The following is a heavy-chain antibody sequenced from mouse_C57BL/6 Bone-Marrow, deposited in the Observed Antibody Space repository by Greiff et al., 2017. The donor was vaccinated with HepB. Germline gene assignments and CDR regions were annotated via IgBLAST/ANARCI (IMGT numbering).Heavy chain of an antibody. J-gene: IGHJ1*03. V-gene: IGHV1-81*01. CDR3: AILCRWYFDV. Sequence: VKLQESGAELARPGASVKLSCKASGYTFTSYGISWVKQRTGQGLEWIGEIYPRSGNTYYNEKFKGKATLTADKSSSTAYMELRSLTSEDSAVYFCAILCRWYFDVWGTGTTVTVSS. CDR2: IYPRSGNT. D-gene: IGHD1-1*01. CDR1: GYTFTSYG.